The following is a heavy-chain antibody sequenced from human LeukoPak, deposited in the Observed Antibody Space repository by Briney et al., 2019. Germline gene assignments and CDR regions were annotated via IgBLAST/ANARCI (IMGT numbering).Heavy chain of an antibody. CDR3: AGSSYSSSSSV. D-gene: IGHD6-6*01. V-gene: IGHV3-7*03. CDR2: INSDGSEG. CDR1: GFTFSGFW. Sequence: GGSLRLSCAVSGFTFSGFWMSWSRQAPGRGLEWVASINSDGSEGYYADVVKGRFTISRDNAKNSLYLQINSLRAEDTAVYYCAGSSYSSSSSVWGQGTMVTVSS. J-gene: IGHJ3*01.